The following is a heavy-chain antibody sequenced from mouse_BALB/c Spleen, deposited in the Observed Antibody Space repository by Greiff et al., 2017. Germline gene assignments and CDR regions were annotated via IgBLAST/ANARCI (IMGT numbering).Heavy chain of an antibody. V-gene: IGHV5-4*02. CDR3: ARGGRDYAMDY. J-gene: IGHJ4*01. D-gene: IGHD1-1*01. CDR1: GFTFSDYY. Sequence: EVKLVESGGGLVKPGGSLKLSCAASGFTFSDYYMYWVRQTPEKRLEWVATISDGGSYTYYPDSVKGRFTISRDKAKNTLYLQMRSLKSDDTAMYYCARGGRDYAMDYWGQGTSVTVSS. CDR2: ISDGGSYT.